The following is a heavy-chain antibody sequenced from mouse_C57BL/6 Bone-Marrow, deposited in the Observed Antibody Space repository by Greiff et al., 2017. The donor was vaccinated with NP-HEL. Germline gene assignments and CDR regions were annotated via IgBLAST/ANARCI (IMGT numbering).Heavy chain of an antibody. D-gene: IGHD1-3*01. CDR2: IYPRSGNT. V-gene: IGHV1-81*01. J-gene: IGHJ4*01. Sequence: QVQLQQSGAELARPGASVKLSCKASGYTFTSYGISWVKQRPGQGLEWIGEIYPRSGNTYYNEKFKGKATLTADKSSSTAYMELCSLTSDDSAVYFCANSGYYAMDYWGQGTSVTVSS. CDR3: ANSGYYAMDY. CDR1: GYTFTSYG.